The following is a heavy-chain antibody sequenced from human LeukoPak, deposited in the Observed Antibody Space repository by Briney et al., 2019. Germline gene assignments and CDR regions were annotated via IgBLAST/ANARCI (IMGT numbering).Heavy chain of an antibody. V-gene: IGHV1-2*02. CDR1: GYTFTGYY. J-gene: IGHJ4*02. CDR3: ARASTASKKNYYDSSGYSSY. CDR2: INPNSGGT. D-gene: IGHD3-22*01. Sequence: GASVKASCKASGYTFTGYYMHWVRQAPGQGLEWMGWINPNSGGTNYAQKFQGRVTMTRDTSISTAYMELSRLRSDDTAVYYCARASTASKKNYYDSSGYSSYWGQGTLVTVSS.